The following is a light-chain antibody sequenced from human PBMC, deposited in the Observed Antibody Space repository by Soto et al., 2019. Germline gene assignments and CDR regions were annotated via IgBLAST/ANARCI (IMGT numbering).Light chain of an antibody. CDR1: QSVLYSSNNKNY. Sequence: LAVSLGERATINCKSSQSVLYSSNNKNYLAWYQQKPGQPPKLLIYWASTRESGVPDRFSGSGSGTDFTLTISSLQAEDVAVYYCQQYYSTLITFGQGTRLEIK. V-gene: IGKV4-1*01. CDR3: QQYYSTLIT. CDR2: WAS. J-gene: IGKJ5*01.